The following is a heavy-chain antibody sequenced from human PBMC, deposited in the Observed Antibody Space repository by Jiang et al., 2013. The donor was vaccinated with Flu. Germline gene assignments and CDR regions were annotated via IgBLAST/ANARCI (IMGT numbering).Heavy chain of an antibody. D-gene: IGHD6-13*01. Sequence: GQGTLSGWDGSALTMVTQTNAQKLQGRVTMTTDTSTSTAYMELRSLRSDDTAVYYCARDSEGSSWPHAFDIWGQGTMVTVSS. J-gene: IGHJ3*02. CDR2: SALTMVT. CDR3: ARDSEGSSWPHAFDI. V-gene: IGHV1-18*01.